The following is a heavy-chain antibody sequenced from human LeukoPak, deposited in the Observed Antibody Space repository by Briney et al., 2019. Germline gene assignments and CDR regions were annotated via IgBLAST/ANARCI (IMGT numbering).Heavy chain of an antibody. CDR1: GFTFSDYW. J-gene: IGHJ4*02. V-gene: IGHV3-7*01. CDR3: SRGDPDY. CDR2: INYHGNEN. D-gene: IGHD2-21*02. Sequence: PGGSLRLSCAASGFTFSDYWMQWVRQAPGKGLEWVANINYHGNENYLVDSVKGRFTISRDNAKNSLFLQMNSLRAEDTAVYYCSRGDPDYWGQRTLVAVSS.